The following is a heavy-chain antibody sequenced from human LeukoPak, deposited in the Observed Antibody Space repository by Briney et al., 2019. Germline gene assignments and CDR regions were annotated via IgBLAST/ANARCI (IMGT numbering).Heavy chain of an antibody. D-gene: IGHD6-19*01. J-gene: IGHJ6*02. V-gene: IGHV3-7*01. Sequence: GGSLRLSCAASGFTFSSYWMSWVRQAPGKGLEWVANIKQDGSEKYYVDSVKGRFTISRDNAKNSLYLQMNSLRAEDTAVYYCASPTGYSSAEDVWSQGTTVTVSS. CDR2: IKQDGSEK. CDR3: ASPTGYSSAEDV. CDR1: GFTFSSYW.